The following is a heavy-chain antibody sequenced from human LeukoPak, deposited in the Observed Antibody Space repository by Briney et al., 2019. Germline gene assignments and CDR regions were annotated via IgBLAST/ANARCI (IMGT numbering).Heavy chain of an antibody. V-gene: IGHV4-59*01. CDR2: IHYSGDT. J-gene: IGHJ1*01. D-gene: IGHD2-21*01. CDR1: GGAISGYY. CDR3: ARQAYCVGPTCYPFQH. Sequence: PSETLSLTCTVSGGAISGYYWTWIRQPPGKGLEWIGYIHYSGDTRYNPSLKSRVTISVDTSKNQFSLKLKSLTAADTAVYYCARQAYCVGPTCYPFQHWGQGTLVTVSS.